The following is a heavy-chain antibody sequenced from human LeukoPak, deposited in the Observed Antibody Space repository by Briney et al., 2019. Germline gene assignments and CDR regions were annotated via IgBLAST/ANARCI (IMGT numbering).Heavy chain of an antibody. V-gene: IGHV1-8*01. J-gene: IGHJ6*03. Sequence: ASVKVSCKASGYTFTSYDINWVRQATGQGPEWMGWMNPNSGNTGYAQKFQGRVTMTRNTSISTAYMELSSLRSEDTAVYYCARTDRANYYYYYMDVWGKGTTVTVSS. CDR3: ARTDRANYYYYYMDV. CDR1: GYTFTSYD. CDR2: MNPNSGNT.